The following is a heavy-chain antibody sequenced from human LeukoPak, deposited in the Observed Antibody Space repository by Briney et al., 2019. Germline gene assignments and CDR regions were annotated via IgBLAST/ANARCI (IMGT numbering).Heavy chain of an antibody. J-gene: IGHJ3*02. CDR1: GGSISSGGYY. V-gene: IGHV4-31*03. CDR2: IYYSGST. D-gene: IGHD3-3*01. Sequence: SETLSLTCTVSGGSISSGGYYWSWIRQHPGKGLEWIGYIYYSGSTYYNPSLKSRVTISVDTSKNQFSLKLSSVTAADTAVYYCASSPAYYDFWSGYYLGVGIDAFDIWGQGTMVTVSS. CDR3: ASSPAYYDFWSGYYLGVGIDAFDI.